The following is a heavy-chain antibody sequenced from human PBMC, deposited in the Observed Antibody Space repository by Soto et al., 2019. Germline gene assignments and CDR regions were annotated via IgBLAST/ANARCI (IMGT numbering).Heavy chain of an antibody. V-gene: IGHV4-61*01. D-gene: IGHD5-18*01. CDR3: ARSSPAMVMGDRRTRRYYYGMDV. J-gene: IGHJ6*02. CDR2: IYYSGST. CDR1: GVSVSTNTQY. Sequence: SETLSLTCTVSGVSVSTNTQYWGWLRQSPGKGLEWIGYIYYSGSTNYNPSLKSRVTISVDTSKNQFSLKLSSVTAADTAVYYCARSSPAMVMGDRRTRRYYYGMDVWGQGTTVTVSS.